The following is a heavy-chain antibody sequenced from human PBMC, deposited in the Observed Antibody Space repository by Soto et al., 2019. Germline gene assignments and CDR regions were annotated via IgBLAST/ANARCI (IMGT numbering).Heavy chain of an antibody. V-gene: IGHV3-33*01. CDR3: ARDPVGYYYDSSGYPHFDY. CDR1: GFTFSSYG. CDR2: IWYDGSNK. Sequence: GGSLRLSCAASGFTFSSYGMHWVRQAPGKGLEWVAVIWYDGSNKYYADSVKGRFTISRDNSKNTLYLQMNSLRAEDTAVYYCARDPVGYYYDSSGYPHFDYWGQGTLVTVSS. D-gene: IGHD3-22*01. J-gene: IGHJ4*02.